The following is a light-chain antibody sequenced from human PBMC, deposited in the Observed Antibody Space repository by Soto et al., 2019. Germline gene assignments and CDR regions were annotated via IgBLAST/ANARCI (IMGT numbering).Light chain of an antibody. CDR3: QQRNDEPPGPT. J-gene: IGKJ4*01. CDR1: QSINTY. CDR2: DAS. Sequence: EIVLTQSPATVSLSPGERATLSCRASQSINTYLAWYQQKPGQAPRLLISDASNRATGFPTRFSGSGSGTDFSLTISSVEPEDFAVYYCQQRNDEPPGPTFGGGTKVEVK. V-gene: IGKV3-11*01.